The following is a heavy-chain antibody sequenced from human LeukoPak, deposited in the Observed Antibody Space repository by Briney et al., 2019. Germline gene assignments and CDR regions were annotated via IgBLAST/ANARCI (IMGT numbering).Heavy chain of an antibody. Sequence: PGRSLRLSRAASVFTLRDYSTNSVRHAPRKRLEWIAYIGIDSGNTNYADSVKGRFTISGDKAKNSLYLQMNSLRVEDTAVYYCARDYKYAFDNWGQGTLVTVSS. J-gene: IGHJ4*02. V-gene: IGHV3-48*01. CDR3: ARDYKYAFDN. CDR1: VFTLRDYS. D-gene: IGHD5-24*01. CDR2: IGIDSGNT.